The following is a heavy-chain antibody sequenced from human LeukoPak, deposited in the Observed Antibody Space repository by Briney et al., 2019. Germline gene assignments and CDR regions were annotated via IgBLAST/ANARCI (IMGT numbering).Heavy chain of an antibody. CDR1: GGSFSGYY. CDR2: INHSGST. D-gene: IGHD3-22*01. Sequence: SETLSRTCAVYGGSFSGYYWSWIRQPPGKGLEWIGEINHSGSTNYNPSLKSRVTISVDTSKSQFSLKLSSVTAADTAVYYCARGGYYYDSSGGFDYWGQGTLVTVSS. V-gene: IGHV4-34*01. CDR3: ARGGYYYDSSGGFDY. J-gene: IGHJ4*02.